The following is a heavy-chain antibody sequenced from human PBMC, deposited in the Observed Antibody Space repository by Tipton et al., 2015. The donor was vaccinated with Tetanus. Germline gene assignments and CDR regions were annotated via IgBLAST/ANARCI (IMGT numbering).Heavy chain of an antibody. CDR2: IDQAGRDK. D-gene: IGHD4-17*01. Sequence: SLRLSCATSGLTFSGYGLHWLRQAPGKGLEWVANIDQAGRDKYYVDSVKGRFTISRDNAKNSLFLQMDGLRAEDTAVYFCARANLNDFGDYSGLAHWGQGTLVTVSS. V-gene: IGHV3-7*01. J-gene: IGHJ4*02. CDR1: GLTFSGYG. CDR3: ARANLNDFGDYSGLAH.